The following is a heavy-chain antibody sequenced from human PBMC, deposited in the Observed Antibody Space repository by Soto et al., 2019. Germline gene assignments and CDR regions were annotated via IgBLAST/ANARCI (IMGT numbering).Heavy chain of an antibody. V-gene: IGHV4-39*01. CDR3: SVRNKYYFDY. D-gene: IGHD3-10*01. Sequence: SETLSLTCTVSGGSISSGDYYWGWIRQPPGKGLEWIGSIYYSGSTYYNPSLKSRVTISVDTSKNQFSLKLSSVTAADTAVYYCSVRNKYYFDYWGKGTMVTVSS. CDR2: IYYSGST. J-gene: IGHJ4*02. CDR1: GGSISSGDYY.